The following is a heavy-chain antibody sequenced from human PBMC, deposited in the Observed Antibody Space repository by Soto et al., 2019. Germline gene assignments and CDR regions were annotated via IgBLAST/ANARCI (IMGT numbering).Heavy chain of an antibody. Sequence: QVQLVESGGGVVQPGRSLRLSCAASGFTFSSYGMHWVRQAPGKGLEWVAVIWYDGSNKYYADSVKGRFTISRDNSKNTLYLQMNSLRAEDTAVYYCARVPGYSGYDPLFDYWGQGTLVTVSS. J-gene: IGHJ4*02. D-gene: IGHD5-12*01. CDR3: ARVPGYSGYDPLFDY. V-gene: IGHV3-33*01. CDR1: GFTFSSYG. CDR2: IWYDGSNK.